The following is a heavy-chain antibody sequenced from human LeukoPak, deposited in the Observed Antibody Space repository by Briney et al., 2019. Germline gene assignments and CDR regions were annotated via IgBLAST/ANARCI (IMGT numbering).Heavy chain of an antibody. CDR1: GFSFSSYG. Sequence: PGGSLRLSCAASGFSFSSYGMHWVRQAPGEGLEWVAFIRNDGSNKYYADSVKGRFTISRDNSKNTLYLQMNSLRAEDTAVFYCAKDSCSGGSCYWFDFWGQGTLVTVSS. V-gene: IGHV3-30*02. D-gene: IGHD2-15*01. CDR3: AKDSCSGGSCYWFDF. J-gene: IGHJ4*02. CDR2: IRNDGSNK.